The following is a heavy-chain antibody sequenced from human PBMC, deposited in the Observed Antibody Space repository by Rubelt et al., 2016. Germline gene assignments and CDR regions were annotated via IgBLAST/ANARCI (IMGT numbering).Heavy chain of an antibody. J-gene: IGHJ4*02. CDR2: IYYSGST. D-gene: IGHD2-15*01. CDR1: GGSISSYY. Sequence: QVQLQESGPGLVKPSETLSLTCTVSGGSISSYYWSWIRQPPGKGLEWIGYIYYSGSTNYNPSLKGRVTISVDTSKNQFSLKLGSVTAADTAVYYCARDGGEDPQYYFDYWGQGTLVTVSS. V-gene: IGHV4-59*01. CDR3: ARDGGEDPQYYFDY.